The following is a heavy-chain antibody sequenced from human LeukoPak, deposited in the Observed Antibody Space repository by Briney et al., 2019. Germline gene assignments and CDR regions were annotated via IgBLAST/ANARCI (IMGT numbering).Heavy chain of an antibody. CDR3: ARAVRGRTATSYYYYMDV. CDR2: LRKDATYS. CDR1: GFPFSSYG. V-gene: IGHV3-30*02. D-gene: IGHD4-11*01. Sequence: QSGGSLRLSCAASGFPFSSYGMYWVRQTPDKGLQWVAYLRKDATYSNYADSVKGRFTISRDNAKNSLYLQMNSLRAEDTAVYFCARAVRGRTATSYYYYMDVWGKGTTVTVSS. J-gene: IGHJ6*03.